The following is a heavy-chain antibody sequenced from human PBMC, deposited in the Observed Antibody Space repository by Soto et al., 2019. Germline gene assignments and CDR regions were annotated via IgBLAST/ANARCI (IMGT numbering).Heavy chain of an antibody. CDR2: IYTSGST. CDR1: GGSISSYY. V-gene: IGHV4-4*07. Sequence: SETLSLTCTVSGGSISSYYWSWIRQPAGKGLEWIGRIYTSGSTNYNPSLKSRVTMSVDTSKNQFSLKLSSVTAADTAVYYCATANYYYGMDVWVPETLLVTVSS. CDR3: ATANYYYGMDV. J-gene: IGHJ6*02.